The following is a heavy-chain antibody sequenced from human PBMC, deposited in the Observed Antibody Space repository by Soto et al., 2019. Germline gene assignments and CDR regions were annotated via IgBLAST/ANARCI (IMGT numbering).Heavy chain of an antibody. V-gene: IGHV5-51*01. D-gene: IGHD6-13*01. CDR2: IYPGDSGT. Sequence: XAALKISCKGCGYSFTSYWIGWVRQMPGKGLEWMGIIYPGDSGTRYSPSFQGQVTISADKSISTAYLQWSSLKASDTAMYYCARGQPYYYGMDVWGQGTTVTGSS. CDR1: GYSFTSYW. J-gene: IGHJ6*02. CDR3: ARGQPYYYGMDV.